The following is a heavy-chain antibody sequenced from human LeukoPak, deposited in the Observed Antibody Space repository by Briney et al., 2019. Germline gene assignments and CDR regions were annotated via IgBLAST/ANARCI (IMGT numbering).Heavy chain of an antibody. D-gene: IGHD3-22*01. Sequence: ASVKVSCKASGYTFTGYYMHWVRQAPGQRLEWMGWINAGNGNTKYSQKFQGRVTITRDTSASTAYMELSSLRSEDTAVYYCAGNLEHYYDSSGYYALRLWGQGTLVTVSS. V-gene: IGHV1-3*01. CDR2: INAGNGNT. CDR3: AGNLEHYYDSSGYYALRL. CDR1: GYTFTGYY. J-gene: IGHJ4*02.